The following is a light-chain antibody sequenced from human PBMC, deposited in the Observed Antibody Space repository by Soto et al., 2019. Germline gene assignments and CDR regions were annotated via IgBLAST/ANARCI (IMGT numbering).Light chain of an antibody. Sequence: QSVLTQPPSASGSPGQSVTIPCTGSSSDVGGYNYVSWYQQHPGKAPKLMIYEVFKRPSGVPDRFSGSKSGNTASLTVSGLQAEDEADYYCSSHAGSINVAFGGGTKLTVL. V-gene: IGLV2-8*01. CDR2: EVF. J-gene: IGLJ2*01. CDR1: SSDVGGYNY. CDR3: SSHAGSINVA.